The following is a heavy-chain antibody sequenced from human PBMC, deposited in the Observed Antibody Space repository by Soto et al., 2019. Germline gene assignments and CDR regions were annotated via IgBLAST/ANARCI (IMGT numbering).Heavy chain of an antibody. CDR1: GYTFTSYY. CDR2: XXPXXXXX. D-gene: IGHD6-19*01. V-gene: IGHV1-2*02. CDR3: ANAAVTGTAGLDF. J-gene: IGHJ4*02. Sequence: GASVKVSWKASGYTFTSYYMHLVRQAPGQGLEWXGWXXPXXXXXKXXXKFQGRVTMTRDTSISTAYVELSRLASDDTAVYYCANAAVTGTAGLDFWGQGTLVTVSS.